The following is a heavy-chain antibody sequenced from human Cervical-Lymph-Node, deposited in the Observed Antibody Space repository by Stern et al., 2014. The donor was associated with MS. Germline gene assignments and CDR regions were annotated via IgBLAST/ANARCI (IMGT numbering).Heavy chain of an antibody. V-gene: IGHV5-51*03. CDR1: GYTFTTHW. D-gene: IGHD6-6*01. CDR3: ARRSGSSWDFDY. CDR2: IDPGDSDT. Sequence: VQLVQSGAEVKKPGESLKISCKGSGYTFTTHWIGWVRQMPGKGLEWMGVIDPGDSDTRYSPSFQGQVTISADRSINTAYLQWSSLKASDSAMYYCARRSGSSWDFDYWGQGTLVTVSS. J-gene: IGHJ4*02.